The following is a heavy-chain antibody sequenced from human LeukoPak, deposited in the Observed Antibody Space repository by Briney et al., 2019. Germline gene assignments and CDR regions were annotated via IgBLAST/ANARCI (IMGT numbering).Heavy chain of an antibody. CDR2: IYYSGST. D-gene: IGHD7-27*01. CDR1: GGSISSGGYS. Sequence: SETLSLTCAVSGGSISSGGYSWRWIRQPPGKGLEWIGYIYYSGSTYYNPSLKSRVTISVDTSKNQFSLKLSSVTAADTAVYYCARGRLGTSFDYWGQGTLVTVSS. CDR3: ARGRLGTSFDY. J-gene: IGHJ4*02. V-gene: IGHV4-30-4*07.